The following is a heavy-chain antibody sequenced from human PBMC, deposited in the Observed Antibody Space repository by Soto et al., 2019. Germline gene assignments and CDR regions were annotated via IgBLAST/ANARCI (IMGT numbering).Heavy chain of an antibody. J-gene: IGHJ4*02. Sequence: GGSLRLSCAASRFTFPSHWMNWFRQAPGKGLEWVANINQNGGETYYLDSVKGRVTISRDNAKNSLHLQMTTLRAEDTAVYYCARDHVAPGLLYDYWRQALLVTFSS. CDR1: RFTFPSHW. V-gene: IGHV3-7*03. D-gene: IGHD2-15*01. CDR2: INQNGGET. CDR3: ARDHVAPGLLYDY.